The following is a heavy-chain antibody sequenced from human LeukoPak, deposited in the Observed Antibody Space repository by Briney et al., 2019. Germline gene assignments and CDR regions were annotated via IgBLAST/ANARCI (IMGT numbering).Heavy chain of an antibody. D-gene: IGHD5-12*01. CDR2: ISSSSNYI. CDR3: ARDQGGYDGGLLYYFDY. CDR1: GFTFSSYS. Sequence: GGSLRLSCAASGFTFSSYSMNWVRQAPGKGLEWVSFISSSSNYIYYADSVKGRFTISRDNAKNSLYLQMSSLRAEDTAVYYCARDQGGYDGGLLYYFDYWGQGTLVTVSS. J-gene: IGHJ4*02. V-gene: IGHV3-21*01.